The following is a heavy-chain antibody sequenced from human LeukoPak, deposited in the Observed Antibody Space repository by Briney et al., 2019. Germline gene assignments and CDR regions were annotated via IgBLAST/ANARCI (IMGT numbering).Heavy chain of an antibody. D-gene: IGHD3-3*01. CDR3: ARDGIAVFGVITGNYYYMDV. CDR1: GGSFSDYS. J-gene: IGHJ6*03. CDR2: VSHGGTT. V-gene: IGHV4-34*01. Sequence: SETLSLTCTVYGGSFSDYSWSWIRQPPGKGLEWIGEVSHGGTTNYNPSLESRVTIPIDTSNSQFSLNLKSVTAADSGVYYCARDGIAVFGVITGNYYYMDVWGKGTTVTVSS.